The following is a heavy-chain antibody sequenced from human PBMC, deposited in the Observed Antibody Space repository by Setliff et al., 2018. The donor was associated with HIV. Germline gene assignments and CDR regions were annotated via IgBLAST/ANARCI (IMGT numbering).Heavy chain of an antibody. CDR3: ATWGGSPDGYFYYYMDV. V-gene: IGHV1-2*06. J-gene: IGHJ6*03. D-gene: IGHD1-26*01. CDR2: SNPSSGGT. CDR1: GYTFTGYY. Sequence: ASVKVSCKASGYTFTGYYIHWVRRAPGQGLEWMGRSNPSSGGTNYAPKFQGRVTMTRDKSISTAYMELSRLRSGDTAVYYCATWGGSPDGYFYYYMDVWGKGTTVTVSS.